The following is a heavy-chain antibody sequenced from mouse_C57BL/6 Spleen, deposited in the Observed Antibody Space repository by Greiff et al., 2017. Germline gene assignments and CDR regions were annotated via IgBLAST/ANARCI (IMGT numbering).Heavy chain of an antibody. CDR2: ISSGSSTI. J-gene: IGHJ1*03. D-gene: IGHD1-1*01. Sequence: EVMLVESGGGLVKPGGSLKLSCAASGFTFSDYGMHWVRQAPEKGLEWVAYISSGSSTIYYADTVKGRFTISRDNAKNTLFLQMTSLRSEDTAMYYCARSYYYGRYWYFDVWGTGTTVTVSS. CDR3: ARSYYYGRYWYFDV. V-gene: IGHV5-17*01. CDR1: GFTFSDYG.